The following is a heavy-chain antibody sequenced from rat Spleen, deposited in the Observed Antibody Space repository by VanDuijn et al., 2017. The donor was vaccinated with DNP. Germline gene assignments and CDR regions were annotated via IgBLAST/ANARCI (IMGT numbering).Heavy chain of an antibody. V-gene: IGHV5-19*01. J-gene: IGHJ2*01. CDR2: ISTSGSRI. CDR3: ARWGGDYFDY. CDR1: GFTFSNSG. Sequence: EVQLVESGGGLVQPGRSLKLSCAASGFTFSNSGMHWIRQAPTKGLEWVATISTSGSRIYYPDSVKGRFTISRDNAKTTLYLQMNSLRSEDMATYYCARWGGDYFDYWGQGVMVTVSS. D-gene: IGHD1-12*02.